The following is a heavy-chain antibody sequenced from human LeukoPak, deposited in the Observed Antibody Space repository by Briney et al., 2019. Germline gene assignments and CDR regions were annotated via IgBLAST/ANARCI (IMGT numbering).Heavy chain of an antibody. J-gene: IGHJ6*02. Sequence: SETLSLTCTVSGGSISSYYWGWIRQPAGKGLEWIGRIYTSGSTNYNPSLKSRVTLSVDTSKNQFSLKLSSVTAADTAVYYCARDSGYSSGWSGDYYYYYGMDVWGQGTTVTVSS. V-gene: IGHV4-4*07. D-gene: IGHD6-19*01. CDR1: GGSISSYY. CDR2: IYTSGST. CDR3: ARDSGYSSGWSGDYYYYYGMDV.